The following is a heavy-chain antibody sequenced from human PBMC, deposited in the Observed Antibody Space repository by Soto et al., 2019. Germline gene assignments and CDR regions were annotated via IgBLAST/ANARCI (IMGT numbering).Heavy chain of an antibody. V-gene: IGHV4-31*03. J-gene: IGHJ4*02. CDR3: ARWERGSLGYYYFDY. D-gene: IGHD1-1*01. CDR2: IYYSGST. Sequence: SETLSLTCTVSGGSISSGGYYWSWIRQHPGKGLEWIGYIYYSGSTYYNPSLKSRVTISVDTSKNQFSLKLSSVTAADTAVYYCARWERGSLGYYYFDYWGQGTLVTVSS. CDR1: GGSISSGGYY.